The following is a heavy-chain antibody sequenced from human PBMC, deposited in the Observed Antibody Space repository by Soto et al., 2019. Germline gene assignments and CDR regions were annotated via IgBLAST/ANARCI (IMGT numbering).Heavy chain of an antibody. J-gene: IGHJ4*02. V-gene: IGHV3-23*01. CDR3: AKDSGSSGLFDY. CDR2: ISGSGGST. Sequence: EVQLLESGGGLVQPGGSLRLSCAVSGFTFSNYAMSWVRQAPGKGLEWVSVISGSGGSTFYADSVKGRFTISRDNSKKTLHLQINSLRAEATAVYYCAKDSGSSGLFDYWGQGTLVAVSS. D-gene: IGHD5-12*01. CDR1: GFTFSNYA.